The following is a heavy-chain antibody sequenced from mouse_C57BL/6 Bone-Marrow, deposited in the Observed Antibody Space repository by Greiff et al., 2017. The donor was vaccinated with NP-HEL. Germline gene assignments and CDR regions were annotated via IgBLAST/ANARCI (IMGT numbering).Heavy chain of an antibody. CDR1: GYTFTSYG. D-gene: IGHD2-3*01. V-gene: IGHV1-81*01. CDR3: ARNDGYYVLAMDY. CDR2: IYPRSGNT. J-gene: IGHJ4*01. Sequence: QVQLKQSGAELARPGASVKLSCKASGYTFTSYGISWVKQSTGQGLEWIGEIYPRSGNTYYNEKFKGKATLTADKSSSTAYMELRSLTSEDSAVYFCARNDGYYVLAMDYWGQGTSVTVSA.